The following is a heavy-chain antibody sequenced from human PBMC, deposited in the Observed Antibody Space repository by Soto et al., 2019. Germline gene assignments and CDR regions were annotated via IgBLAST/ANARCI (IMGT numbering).Heavy chain of an antibody. CDR3: ARAVQLWDYYYYYGMDV. Sequence: SETLSLTCAVYGGSFSGYYWSWIRQPPGKGLEWIGEINHSGSTNYNPSLKSRVTISVDTSKNQFSLKLSSVTAADTAVYYCARAVQLWDYYYYYGMDVWGQGTTVTVSS. V-gene: IGHV4-34*01. J-gene: IGHJ6*02. CDR1: GGSFSGYY. CDR2: INHSGST. D-gene: IGHD5-18*01.